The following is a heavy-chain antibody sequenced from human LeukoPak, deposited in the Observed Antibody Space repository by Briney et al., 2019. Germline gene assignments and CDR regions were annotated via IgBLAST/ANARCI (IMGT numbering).Heavy chain of an antibody. J-gene: IGHJ6*02. CDR1: GFTFSSYN. V-gene: IGHV3-30*03. Sequence: GGSLRLSCAVSGFTFSSYNMHWVRQAPGKGLEWVAVITYDGTNKYYADSVKGRFTISRDNSKNTLYLQMNSLRAEDTAAYYCARGRKYSYGTYYYGLDVWGQGTTVTVCS. CDR3: ARGRKYSYGTYYYGLDV. CDR2: ITYDGTNK. D-gene: IGHD5-18*01.